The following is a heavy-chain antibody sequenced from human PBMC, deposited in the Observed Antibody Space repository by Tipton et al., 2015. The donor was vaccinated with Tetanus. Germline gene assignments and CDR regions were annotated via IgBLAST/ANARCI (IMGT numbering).Heavy chain of an antibody. V-gene: IGHV4-34*01. CDR3: ASARNSSRFWFDP. D-gene: IGHD6-13*01. CDR2: INHSGST. J-gene: IGHJ5*02. CDR1: GGSFSGYY. Sequence: TLSLTCAVYGGSFSGYYWSWIRQPPGKGLEWIGEINHSGSTNYNPSLKSRVTISVDTSKNQFSLKLSSVTAADTAVHYCASARNSSRFWFDPWGQGTLVTVSS.